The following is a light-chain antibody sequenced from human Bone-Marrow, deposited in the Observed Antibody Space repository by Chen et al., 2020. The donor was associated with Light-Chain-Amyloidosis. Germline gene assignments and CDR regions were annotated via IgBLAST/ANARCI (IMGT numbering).Light chain of an antibody. CDR2: DDS. Sequence: YVLTQPSSVSVAPGQTATIACGGNNIGSTSVHWYQQTPGQAPLLVVYDDSDRPSGIPERLSGSNSGNTATLTISRVEAGDEADYYCQVWDRSSDCPVFGGGTKLTVL. V-gene: IGLV3-21*02. CDR1: NIGSTS. J-gene: IGLJ3*02. CDR3: QVWDRSSDCPV.